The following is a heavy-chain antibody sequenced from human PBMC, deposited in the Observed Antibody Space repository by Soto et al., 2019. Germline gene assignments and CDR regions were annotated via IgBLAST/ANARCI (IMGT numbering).Heavy chain of an antibody. CDR1: GYSFTSYW. CDR3: ARQNYYDSSGYYASFDY. V-gene: IGHV5-51*01. J-gene: IGHJ4*02. CDR2: IYPGDSDT. Sequence: PGESLKISCKGSGYSFTSYWIGWVRQMPGKGLEWMGIIYPGDSDTRYSPSFQGQVTISADKSISTAYLQWSSLKASDTAMHYCARQNYYDSSGYYASFDYWGQGTLVTVSS. D-gene: IGHD3-22*01.